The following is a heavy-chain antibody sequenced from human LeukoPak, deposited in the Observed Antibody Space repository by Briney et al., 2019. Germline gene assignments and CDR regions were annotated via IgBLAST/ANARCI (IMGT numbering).Heavy chain of an antibody. D-gene: IGHD1-26*01. CDR2: ISYDGITE. CDR1: GFAFSSFA. Sequence: GGSLRLSCAASGFAFSSFAMHWVRQAPGKGLEWVSLISYDGITEDYSDSVKGRFTISRDNSKNTLYLQMNSLRAEDTAVYYCARSRRRELLGTSFDYWGQGTLVTVSS. CDR3: ARSRRRELLGTSFDY. J-gene: IGHJ4*02. V-gene: IGHV3-30*04.